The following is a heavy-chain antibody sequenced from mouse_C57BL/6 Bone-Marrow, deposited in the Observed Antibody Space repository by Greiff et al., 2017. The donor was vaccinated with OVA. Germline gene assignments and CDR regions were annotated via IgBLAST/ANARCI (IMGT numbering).Heavy chain of an antibody. D-gene: IGHD1-1*02. CDR3: VRHSDYRGYFDY. CDR1: GFSFNTYA. CDR2: IRSKSNNYAT. V-gene: IGHV10-1*01. J-gene: IGHJ2*01. Sequence: EVKVVESGGGLVQPKGSLKLSCAASGFSFNTYAMNWVRQAPGKGLEWVARIRSKSNNYATYYADSVKDRFTISRDDSESMLYLQMNNLKTEDTAMYYCVRHSDYRGYFDYWGQGTTLTVSS.